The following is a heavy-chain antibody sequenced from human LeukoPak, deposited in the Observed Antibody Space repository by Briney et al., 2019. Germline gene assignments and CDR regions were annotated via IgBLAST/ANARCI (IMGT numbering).Heavy chain of an antibody. CDR3: ARMVFGEPYFDY. CDR2: ISNGGTTV. J-gene: IGHJ4*02. Sequence: AGGSLRLSCAASGFTFRDYYMTWLRQAPGKGLEWLSYISNGGTTVFYADSVKGRFTISRDNAKNSLYLQMNSLRAEDTAVYYCARMVFGEPYFDYWGQGTLVTVSS. D-gene: IGHD3-10*02. CDR1: GFTFRDYY. V-gene: IGHV3-11*04.